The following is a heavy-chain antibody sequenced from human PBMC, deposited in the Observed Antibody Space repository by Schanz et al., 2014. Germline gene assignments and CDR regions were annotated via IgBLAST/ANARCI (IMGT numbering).Heavy chain of an antibody. V-gene: IGHV3-30*04. Sequence: VQLVESGGGLVKPGGSLRLSCAASGFSFSTYAMHWVRQAPGKGLEWVALISYDGSNTYYPDSVKGRFTVSRDISKNMLYLQMDSLRAEDTALYYCARDSFSSSYIDYWGQGTLVTVSS. CDR1: GFSFSTYA. J-gene: IGHJ4*02. D-gene: IGHD6-13*01. CDR3: ARDSFSSSYIDY. CDR2: ISYDGSNT.